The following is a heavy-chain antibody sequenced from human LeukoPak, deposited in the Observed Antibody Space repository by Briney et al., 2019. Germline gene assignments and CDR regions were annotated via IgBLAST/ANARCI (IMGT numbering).Heavy chain of an antibody. V-gene: IGHV1-46*01. CDR1: GYTFTIYY. Sequence: ASVKVSCKASGYTFTIYYIHWVRQAPGQGLEWMGIISPSGGGITYAQKFQGRSTMTRDMSTSTVYMEVSSLKSEDTAVYYCARDQVGASLDYWGQGTLVTVSS. CDR2: ISPSGGGI. J-gene: IGHJ4*02. D-gene: IGHD1-26*01. CDR3: ARDQVGASLDY.